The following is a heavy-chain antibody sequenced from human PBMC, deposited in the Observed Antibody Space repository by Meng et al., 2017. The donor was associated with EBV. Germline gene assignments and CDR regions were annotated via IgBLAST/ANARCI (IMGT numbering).Heavy chain of an antibody. CDR1: GGSANGYF. D-gene: IGHD3-9*01. CDR3: ARVSPKRYFDYLAPPDY. CDR2: LHHSGST. Sequence: QVQLQESGPGLVKPSETLSLTCTVYGGSANGYFWSWIRQPPGKGLEWIGELHHSGSTNYNPSLKSRLRISVDTSKNQFSLNLTSVTAADTAVYYCARVSPKRYFDYLAPPDYWGQGPLVTVAS. J-gene: IGHJ4*02. V-gene: IGHV4-34*10.